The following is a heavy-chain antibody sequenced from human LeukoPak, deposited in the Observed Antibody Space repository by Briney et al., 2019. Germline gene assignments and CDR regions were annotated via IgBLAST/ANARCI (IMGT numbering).Heavy chain of an antibody. CDR2: ISGSGGST. CDR1: GFTFSSYA. CDR3: AKVRYFDWLFEDYFDY. J-gene: IGHJ4*02. V-gene: IGHV3-23*01. Sequence: GGSLRLSCAASGFTFSSYAMSWVRQAPGKGLEWVSAISGSGGSTYYADSVKGRFTISRDNSKNTLYLQMNSLRAEDTAVYYCAKVRYFDWLFEDYFDYRGQGTLVTVSS. D-gene: IGHD3-9*01.